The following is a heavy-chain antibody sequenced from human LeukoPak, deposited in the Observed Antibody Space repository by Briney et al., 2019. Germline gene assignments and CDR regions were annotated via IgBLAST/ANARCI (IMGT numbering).Heavy chain of an antibody. CDR3: AREGYCSGGTCYSTMNWLDP. CDR1: GYRFTSYG. V-gene: IGHV1-18*01. Sequence: GDSVKVSCKASGYRFTSYGITWLRQAPGQRLEWMGWTSAYSGKTNYAQKLQGRVTLTTATSTSTAYMELRSLRSDDTAVYYCAREGYCSGGTCYSTMNWLDPWGQGTLVTVSS. J-gene: IGHJ5*02. CDR2: TSAYSGKT. D-gene: IGHD2-15*01.